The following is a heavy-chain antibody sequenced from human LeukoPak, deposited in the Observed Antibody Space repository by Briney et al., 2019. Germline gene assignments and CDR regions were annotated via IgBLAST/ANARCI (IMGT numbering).Heavy chain of an antibody. V-gene: IGHV3-23*01. CDR1: GFIFSSYA. J-gene: IGHJ4*02. CDR2: INDGGGRT. CDR3: AKGSSPFDY. Sequence: GGSLRLSCAASGFIFSSYAMNWVRQAPGKGLEWVSAINDGGGRTYYADSVKGRFTISRDNSKNTLYLQMNSLRAEDTAVYYCAKGSSPFDYWGQGTLVTVSS. D-gene: IGHD6-13*01.